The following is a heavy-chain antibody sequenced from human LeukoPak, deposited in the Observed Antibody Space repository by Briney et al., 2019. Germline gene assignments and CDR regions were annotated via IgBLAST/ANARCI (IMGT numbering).Heavy chain of an antibody. Sequence: SETLALTCAGYGVSFSGYYWSWIRQPPGEGLEWIVEINHSGSTNYNPSLRSRATLSVDTSKNQFSLKLSSVTAADTAVYYCARAMLKCGFRYNWFYPWGQGTLVTVSS. CDR3: ARAMLKCGFRYNWFYP. V-gene: IGHV4-34*01. J-gene: IGHJ5*02. CDR1: GVSFSGYY. CDR2: INHSGST. D-gene: IGHD2-2*01.